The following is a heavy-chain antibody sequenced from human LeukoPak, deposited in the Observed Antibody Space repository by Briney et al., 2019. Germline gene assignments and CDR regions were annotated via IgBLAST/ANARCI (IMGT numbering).Heavy chain of an antibody. CDR3: TRGLRREQQLLRAFDD. Sequence: ASVKVSCKASGYTFSSYDINWARQATGQGLEWMGWMNPNSGNTGYAQKFQGRVSMTSNTSISTAYMELSSLRSEDTAEYYCTRGLRREQQLLRAFDDWGQGTLVTVSS. D-gene: IGHD6-13*01. CDR2: MNPNSGNT. J-gene: IGHJ4*02. CDR1: GYTFSSYD. V-gene: IGHV1-8*01.